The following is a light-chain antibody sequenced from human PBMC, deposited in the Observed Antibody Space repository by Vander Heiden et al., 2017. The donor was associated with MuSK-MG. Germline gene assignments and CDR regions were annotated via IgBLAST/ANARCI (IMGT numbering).Light chain of an antibody. CDR2: AAS. J-gene: IGKJ2*01. CDR3: RQYHSTPYT. V-gene: IGKV1-16*01. CDR1: PGVSGC. Sequence: DIQMTQSPPSLSASLGDTVTITRRASPGVSGCLAWYQQKPGQAPTSLIYAASKSQSGVPSAFSGGGCARNYTITIISLQPAEFATYYCRQYHSTPYTFGQGTKLEIK.